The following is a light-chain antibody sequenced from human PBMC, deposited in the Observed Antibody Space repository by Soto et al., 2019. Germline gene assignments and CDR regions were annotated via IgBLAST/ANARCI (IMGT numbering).Light chain of an antibody. CDR1: QSVSSRY. CDR2: GTS. CDR3: QQYGSSWT. J-gene: IGKJ1*01. V-gene: IGKV3-20*01. Sequence: EIVLTQSPGTLSLSPGDRATLACRASQSVSSRYLARYQQTPGQAPRLLIYGTSHRATGIPDRFSGSGSGTDFTLTINRLEPEDFAVYYCQQYGSSWTFGQGTKVEIK.